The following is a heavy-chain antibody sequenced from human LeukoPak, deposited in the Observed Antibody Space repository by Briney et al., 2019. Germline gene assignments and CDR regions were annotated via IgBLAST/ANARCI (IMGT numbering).Heavy chain of an antibody. Sequence: GGPLRLSCVASGFIFSDYYMSWIRQAPGKGLEWISYISASSGYTKYADSVKGRFTISRDNAKKSLYLEMNSLRVEDTAVYYCARDWSPNWFDPWGQGTLVTVSS. CDR2: ISASSGYT. CDR1: GFIFSDYY. J-gene: IGHJ5*02. CDR3: ARDWSPNWFDP. V-gene: IGHV3-11*06.